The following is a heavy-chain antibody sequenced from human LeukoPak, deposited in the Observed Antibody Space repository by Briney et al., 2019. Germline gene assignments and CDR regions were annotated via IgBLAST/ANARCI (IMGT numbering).Heavy chain of an antibody. CDR1: EFTFSAYW. Sequence: GGSLRLSCAASEFTFSAYWMHWVRQVPGKGLVWVSRINGDGSSTSYADSVKRRFTISRDNAKNTLYLQMNSLRAEDTAVYYCARDLELTYYDSSGYDYWGQGTPVTVSS. D-gene: IGHD3-22*01. CDR2: INGDGSST. CDR3: ARDLELTYYDSSGYDY. J-gene: IGHJ4*02. V-gene: IGHV3-74*01.